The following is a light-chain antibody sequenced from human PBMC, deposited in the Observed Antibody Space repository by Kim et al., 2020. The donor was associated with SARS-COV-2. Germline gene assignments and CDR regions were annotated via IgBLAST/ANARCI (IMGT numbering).Light chain of an antibody. CDR2: QDS. CDR1: KLGDKY. CDR3: QAWDSSTEV. V-gene: IGLV3-1*01. Sequence: SYELTQPPSVSVSPGQTASITCSGDKLGDKYACWYQQKPGQSPVLVIYQDSNRPSGIPERFSGSNSGNTATLTISGTQAMDEADYYCQAWDSSTEVFGTGTKVTVL. J-gene: IGLJ1*01.